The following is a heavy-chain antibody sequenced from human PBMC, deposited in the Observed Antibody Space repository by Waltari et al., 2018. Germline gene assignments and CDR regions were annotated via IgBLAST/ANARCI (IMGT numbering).Heavy chain of an antibody. J-gene: IGHJ3*01. Sequence: EVQLVESGGGLIQPGGSPRLSCSGSAFSVSNYSSWVRQAPGKGLEWVSVIQAGGGTHYADSVRGRFIISRDNSRNTVYLQMNGLRPEDTAIYYCTRDTYCSGGTCHSPPVWGQGTMVTVSS. D-gene: IGHD2-15*01. CDR1: AFSVSNY. V-gene: IGHV3-53*01. CDR2: IQAGGGT. CDR3: TRDTYCSGGTCHSPPV.